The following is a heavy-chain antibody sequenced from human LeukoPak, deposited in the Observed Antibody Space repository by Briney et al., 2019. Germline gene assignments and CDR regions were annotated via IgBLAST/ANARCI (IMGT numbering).Heavy chain of an antibody. J-gene: IGHJ4*02. CDR1: GFTFSSYW. D-gene: IGHD6-13*01. V-gene: IGHV3-7*03. CDR2: IKQDGSEK. CDR3: AREGSSWYGQADHFDY. Sequence: GGSLRLSCAASGFTFSSYWMSWVRQAPGKGLEWVANIKQDGSEKYYVDSVKGRFTISRDNAKNSLYLQMNSLRAEDTAVYYCAREGSSWYGQADHFDYWGQGTLVTVSS.